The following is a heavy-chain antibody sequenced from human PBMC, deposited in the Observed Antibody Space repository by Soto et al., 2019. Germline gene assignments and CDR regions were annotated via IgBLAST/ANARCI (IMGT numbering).Heavy chain of an antibody. D-gene: IGHD6-13*01. Sequence: HPGGSLRLSCAASGFTFSTYGMHWVRQAPGKGMEWVAVISYDGSNKYYADSVKGRFTISRDNSKNTLYVQMNSLRAEDTAVYYCAKDRHPYSSSWYCFDEWGQGTLVTV. CDR1: GFTFSTYG. CDR3: AKDRHPYSSSWYCFDE. CDR2: ISYDGSNK. V-gene: IGHV3-30*18. J-gene: IGHJ4*02.